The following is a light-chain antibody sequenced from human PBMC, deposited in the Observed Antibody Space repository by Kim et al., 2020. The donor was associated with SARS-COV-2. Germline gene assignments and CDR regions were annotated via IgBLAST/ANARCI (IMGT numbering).Light chain of an antibody. CDR3: QQYDSYPYT. Sequence: SASIGDRVTITCRASQSITSWLAWYQQKPGKAPKLLIYKASSLESGVTSRFSVSGSGTEFTLTIGSLQPDDFATYYCQQYDSYPYTFGQGTKLGDQ. CDR1: QSITSW. CDR2: KAS. J-gene: IGKJ2*01. V-gene: IGKV1-5*03.